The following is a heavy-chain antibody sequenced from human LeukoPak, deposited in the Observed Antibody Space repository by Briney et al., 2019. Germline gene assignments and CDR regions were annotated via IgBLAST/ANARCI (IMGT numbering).Heavy chain of an antibody. CDR2: IIPIFGTA. CDR3: ATSRDYGDQYYFDY. Sequence: SVKVSCKASGGTFSSYAISWVRQAPGQGLEWMGGIIPIFGTANYAQKFQGRVTITADRSTSTAYMELSSLRSEDTAVYYCATSRDYGDQYYFDYWGQGTLVTVSS. CDR1: GGTFSSYA. J-gene: IGHJ4*02. D-gene: IGHD4-17*01. V-gene: IGHV1-69*06.